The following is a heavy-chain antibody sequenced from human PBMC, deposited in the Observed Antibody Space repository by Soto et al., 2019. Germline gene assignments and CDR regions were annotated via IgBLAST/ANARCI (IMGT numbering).Heavy chain of an antibody. V-gene: IGHV4-4*07. CDR3: ARDVGKNY. D-gene: IGHD3-10*01. CDR2: IHSSGNV. J-gene: IGHJ4*02. Sequence: ETLSLTCSVSGASVSSYFWSWFRQPVGKGLEWIGRIHSSGNVNYNPSLESRVTMSLDTSKNQFSLRLSSLTAADTALYLCARDVGKNYWGQGTRVTVSS. CDR1: GASVSSYF.